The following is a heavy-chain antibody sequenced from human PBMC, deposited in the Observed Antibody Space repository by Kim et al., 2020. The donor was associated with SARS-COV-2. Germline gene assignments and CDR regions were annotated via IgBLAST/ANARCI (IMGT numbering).Heavy chain of an antibody. CDR2: IIPIFGTA. V-gene: IGHV1-69*13. Sequence: SVKVSCKASGGTFSSYAISWVRQAPGQGLEWMGGIIPIFGTANYEQKFQGRVTITADESTSTAYMELSSLRSEDTAVYYCARDLREYQLLDHGGMDVWGQGTTVTVSS. CDR3: ARDLREYQLLDHGGMDV. D-gene: IGHD2-2*01. J-gene: IGHJ6*02. CDR1: GGTFSSYA.